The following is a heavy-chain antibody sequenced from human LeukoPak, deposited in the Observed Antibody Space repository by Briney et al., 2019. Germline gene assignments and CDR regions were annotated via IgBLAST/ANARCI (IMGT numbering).Heavy chain of an antibody. V-gene: IGHV3-23*01. J-gene: IGHJ6*02. CDR2: ISGSGGST. CDR1: GFTFSSYA. CDR3: AKDQELWFEPIYYYYGMDV. Sequence: GGSLRLSCAASGFTFSSYAMSWVRQAPGKGLEWVSAISGSGGSTYYADSVKGRFTISRDNTKITLYLQMNSLRAVDTAVYYCAKDQELWFEPIYYYYGMDVWGQGTTVTVSS. D-gene: IGHD3-10*01.